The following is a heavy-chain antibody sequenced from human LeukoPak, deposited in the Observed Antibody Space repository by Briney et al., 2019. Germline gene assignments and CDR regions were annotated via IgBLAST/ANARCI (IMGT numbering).Heavy chain of an antibody. J-gene: IGHJ6*02. D-gene: IGHD2-2*01. Sequence: ASVKVSCKASGYTFTGYYMHWVRQAPGQGLEWMGWINPNSGGTNYAQKFQGWVTMTRDTSISTAYLELSRLRSDDTAVYYCARDSRENYYYYGMDVWGQGTTVTVSS. CDR2: INPNSGGT. CDR3: ARDSRENYYYYGMDV. V-gene: IGHV1-2*04. CDR1: GYTFTGYY.